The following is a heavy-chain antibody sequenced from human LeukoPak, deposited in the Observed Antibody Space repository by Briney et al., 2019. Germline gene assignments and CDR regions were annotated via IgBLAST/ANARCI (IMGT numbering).Heavy chain of an antibody. D-gene: IGHD2-2*01. V-gene: IGHV1-2*06. CDR1: GYTFTGYY. CDR2: INPNSGGT. J-gene: IGHJ5*02. Sequence: GASVKVSCKASGYTFTGYYMHWVRQGPGQGLEWRGRINPNSGGTNYAQKFQGRVTMIRGTSISTAYMELSRLRSDDTAVYYCARSPIVVVPAAMSGPFDPWGQGTLVTVSS. CDR3: ARSPIVVVPAAMSGPFDP.